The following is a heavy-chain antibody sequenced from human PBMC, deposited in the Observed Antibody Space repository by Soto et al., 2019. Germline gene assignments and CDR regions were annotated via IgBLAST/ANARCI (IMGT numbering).Heavy chain of an antibody. Sequence: SVKVSCKASGYTFTSYGISWVRQAPGQGLEWMGWISAYNGNTNYAQKLQGRVTMTTDTSTSTACMELRSLRSDDTAVYYCARDPSYYDILTGYYNGNDYWGQGTLVTVSS. CDR2: ISAYNGNT. V-gene: IGHV1-18*01. J-gene: IGHJ4*02. D-gene: IGHD3-9*01. CDR3: ARDPSYYDILTGYYNGNDY. CDR1: GYTFTSYG.